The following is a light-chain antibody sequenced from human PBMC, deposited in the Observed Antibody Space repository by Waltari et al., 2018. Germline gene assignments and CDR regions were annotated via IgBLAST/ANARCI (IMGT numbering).Light chain of an antibody. CDR1: QSVSSSN. CDR3: QEDGSSPSWT. CDR2: AAS. V-gene: IGKV3-20*01. J-gene: IGKJ1*01. Sequence: EIVLTQSPGTLSLSPGERATLSCRASQSVSSSNLAWFQQKPGQAPRLLIYAASSRATGSPDRFSGRGSGTDFTLTISRLEPEDFAVYYCQEDGSSPSWTFGQGTKVEIK.